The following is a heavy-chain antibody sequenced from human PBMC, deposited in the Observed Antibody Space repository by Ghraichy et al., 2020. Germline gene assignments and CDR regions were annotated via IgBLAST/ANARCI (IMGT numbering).Heavy chain of an antibody. CDR2: ITGSSITI. CDR1: GFSFSDYS. CDR3: ARLPLPRRSAVGDWYFDL. Sequence: LSLTCEGSGFSFSDYSMIWVRLTPRKALEWVSYITGSSITIFYTDSVTGRFTISRDNAKNSLYLQMNSLRAEDTAVYYCARLPLPRRSAVGDWYFDLWGRGTLVTVSS. J-gene: IGHJ2*01. D-gene: IGHD6-13*01. V-gene: IGHV3-48*01.